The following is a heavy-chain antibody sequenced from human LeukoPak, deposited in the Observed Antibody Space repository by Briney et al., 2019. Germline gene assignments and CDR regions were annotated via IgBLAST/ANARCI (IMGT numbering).Heavy chain of an antibody. D-gene: IGHD5-12*01. CDR1: GGSISSYY. V-gene: IGHV4-4*09. CDR2: IYTSGST. J-gene: IGHJ4*02. CDR3: AGHSGYDWGGYYFDY. Sequence: SETLSLTCTVSGGSISSYYWSWIRQPPGKGLEWIGYIYTSGSTNYNPSLKSRVTISVDTSKNQFSLKLSSVTAADTAVYYCAGHSGYDWGGYYFDYWGQGTLVTASS.